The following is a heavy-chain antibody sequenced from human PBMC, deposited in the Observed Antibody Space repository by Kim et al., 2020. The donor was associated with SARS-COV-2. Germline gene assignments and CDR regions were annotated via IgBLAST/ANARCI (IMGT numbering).Heavy chain of an antibody. J-gene: IGHJ3*01. CDR2: ITPIDGFT. V-gene: IGHV1-46*04. D-gene: IGHD2-21*01. CDR3: ARDNIDWAFDL. Sequence: ASVKVSCKTSGYRFTNNKIHWVRQAPGQGLEWMGIITPIDGFTVYAQNLQGRLTVTGDTSTSTVYMELSSLSSDDTAVYYCARDNIDWAFDLWGQGTMVTVSS. CDR1: GYRFTNNK.